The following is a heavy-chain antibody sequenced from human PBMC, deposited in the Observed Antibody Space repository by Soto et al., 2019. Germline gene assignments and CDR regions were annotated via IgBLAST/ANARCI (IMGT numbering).Heavy chain of an antibody. CDR2: ISSSGSII. CDR1: GFTFSDYY. J-gene: IGHJ4*02. Sequence: GALRLSCAASGFTFSDYYMSWIRQAPGKGLEWVSYISSSGSIIYYADSVKGRFTISRDNAKNSLYLQMNSLRAEDTAVYYCARDQGYYESSGYFDYWGQGTLVTVSS. D-gene: IGHD3-22*01. V-gene: IGHV3-11*01. CDR3: ARDQGYYESSGYFDY.